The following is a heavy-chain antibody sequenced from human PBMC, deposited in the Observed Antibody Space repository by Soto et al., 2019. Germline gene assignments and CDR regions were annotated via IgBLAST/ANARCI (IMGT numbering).Heavy chain of an antibody. J-gene: IGHJ4*02. CDR3: ATQPGGGGY. CDR1: GFTVSNNY. V-gene: IGHV3-53*01. D-gene: IGHD3-10*01. CDR2: IYSGGYT. Sequence: EVQLVESGGGLIQPGGSLRLSCAVSGFTVSNNYMSWVRQAPGKGLEGVSVIYSGGYTAYGDSVKGRFTISRDNSKNTLFLKKKTLGAHAPAVFFCATQPGGGGYWGQGTLVTVSS.